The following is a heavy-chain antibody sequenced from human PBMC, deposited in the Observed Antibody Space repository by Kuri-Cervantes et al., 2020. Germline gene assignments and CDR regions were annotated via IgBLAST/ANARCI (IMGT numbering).Heavy chain of an antibody. CDR1: GFTFSSYA. J-gene: IGHJ6*02. V-gene: IGHV3-74*01. CDR3: ARGRWELLYYGMDA. D-gene: IGHD1-26*01. CDR2: INSDGSTT. Sequence: GESLKISCAASGFTFSSYAMHWVRQAPGKGLVWVSRINSDGSTTNYADSVKGRFTITRDNAKNTMYLQMNSLRAEDTAVYYCARGRWELLYYGMDAWGQGTTVTVSS.